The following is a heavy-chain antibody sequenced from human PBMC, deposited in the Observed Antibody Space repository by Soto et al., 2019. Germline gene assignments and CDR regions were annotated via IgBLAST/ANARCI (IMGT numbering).Heavy chain of an antibody. V-gene: IGHV3-33*01. CDR2: IWYDGSNK. D-gene: IGHD1-7*01. Sequence: GGSLRLSCAASGFTFSSYGMHWVRQAPGKGLEWVAVIWYDGSNKYYADSVKGRFTISRDNSKNTLYLQMNSLRAEDTAGYYCARDSVPGTTKAFDIWGQGTMVTVSS. J-gene: IGHJ3*02. CDR1: GFTFSSYG. CDR3: ARDSVPGTTKAFDI.